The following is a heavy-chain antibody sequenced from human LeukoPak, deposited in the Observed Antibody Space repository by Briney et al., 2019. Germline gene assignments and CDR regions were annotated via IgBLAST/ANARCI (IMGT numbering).Heavy chain of an antibody. Sequence: QAGGSLRLSCTASGFISSGSWMAWIRQAPGKGLEWVAIIKKDGSEKYYVDSMKGRFTISRDNAKNSLFLQMNSLRAEDTAIYYCTTDTWYSAGHWGQGTLVTVSS. V-gene: IGHV3-7*03. CDR1: GFISSGSW. CDR2: IKKDGSEK. J-gene: IGHJ4*02. CDR3: TTDTWYSAGH. D-gene: IGHD2-15*01.